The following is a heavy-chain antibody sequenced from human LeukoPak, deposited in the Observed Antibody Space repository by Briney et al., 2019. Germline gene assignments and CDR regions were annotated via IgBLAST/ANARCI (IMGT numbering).Heavy chain of an antibody. CDR1: GFTVSSNY. V-gene: IGHV3-53*01. CDR3: ARVIVATNTSDALDI. CDR2: IYGDGST. D-gene: IGHD5-12*01. J-gene: IGHJ3*02. Sequence: GGSLRLSCAASGFTVSSNYMSWVRQAPGKGLEWVSIIYGDGSTYYADSMKGRFTISRDNSKNTLYLQMNSLRVEDTAVYYCARVIVATNTSDALDIWGQGTMVTVSS.